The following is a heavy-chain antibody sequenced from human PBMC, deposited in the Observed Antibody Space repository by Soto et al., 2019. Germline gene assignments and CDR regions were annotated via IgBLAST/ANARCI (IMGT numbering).Heavy chain of an antibody. Sequence: QITLKESGPPLVKPTQTLTVTCTFSGFALSTRGVGVGWVRQPPGKALEWLALIFWDGDQRFSPSLNGRAAITSDTAKHHVVFTLTNVDLGDTATSSCSHRSIPHNYGWGRYFAYWGQGSRGTVSS. CDR2: IFWDGDQ. CDR3: SHRSIPHNYGWGRYFAY. J-gene: IGHJ4*02. V-gene: IGHV2-5*02. CDR1: GFALSTRGVG. D-gene: IGHD3-16*01.